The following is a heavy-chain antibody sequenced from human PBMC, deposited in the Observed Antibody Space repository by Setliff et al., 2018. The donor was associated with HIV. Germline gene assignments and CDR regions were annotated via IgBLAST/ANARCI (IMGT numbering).Heavy chain of an antibody. CDR3: ARAGAEVTSHFDW. V-gene: IGHV1-18*01. J-gene: IGHJ4*02. Sequence: ASVKVSCKASGYTFTDFGITWVRQAPGQGLEWMGWIGASNGDTNYAQKFQGRVTMTTDTSTSTAYMELRSLRSDDTAVYYCARAGAEVTSHFDWWGQGTLVTVSS. D-gene: IGHD2-21*02. CDR1: GYTFTDFG. CDR2: IGASNGDT.